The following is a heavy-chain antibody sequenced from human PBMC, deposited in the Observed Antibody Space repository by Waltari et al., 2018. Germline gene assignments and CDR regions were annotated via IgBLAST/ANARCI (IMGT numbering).Heavy chain of an antibody. CDR2: INHSGST. D-gene: IGHD2-15*01. V-gene: IGHV4-34*01. CDR1: VGSLCGYY. CDR3: ARSGCSGGSCYTDLDY. J-gene: IGHJ4*02. Sequence: QVQLQQWGAGLLKPSETLSLTCAVYVGSLCGYYWSWIRPPPGKGLEWIGEINHSGSTNYNPSLKSRVTISVDTSKNQFSLKLSSVTAADTAVYYCARSGCSGGSCYTDLDYWGQGTLVTVSS.